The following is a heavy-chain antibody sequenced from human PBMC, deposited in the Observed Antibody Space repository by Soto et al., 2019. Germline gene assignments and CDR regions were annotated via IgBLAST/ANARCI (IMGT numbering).Heavy chain of an antibody. CDR1: GYTFTSYG. CDR2: ISAYNGNT. Sequence: QVQLVQSGAEVKKPRSSVKLSCKASGYTFTSYGMSWVRQAPGQGLEWMGWISAYNGNTNYAQKLQGRVTMTTDTSTSTANMELRSLRSDDTAVYYCARAVAGYCFDYWGQGTLVTVSS. D-gene: IGHD6-19*01. V-gene: IGHV1-18*01. J-gene: IGHJ4*02. CDR3: ARAVAGYCFDY.